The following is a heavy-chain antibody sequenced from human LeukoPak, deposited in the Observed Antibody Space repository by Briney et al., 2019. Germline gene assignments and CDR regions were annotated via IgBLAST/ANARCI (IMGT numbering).Heavy chain of an antibody. Sequence: ASVKVSCKASGGTFSSYAISWVRQAPGQGLEWMGGIIPIFGTANYAQKFQGRVTITTDESTSTAYMELSSLRSEDTAVYYCAREVSYCTNGVCYGGYFQHWGQGTLVTVSS. D-gene: IGHD2-8*01. J-gene: IGHJ1*01. CDR2: IIPIFGTA. CDR3: AREVSYCTNGVCYGGYFQH. V-gene: IGHV1-69*05. CDR1: GGTFSSYA.